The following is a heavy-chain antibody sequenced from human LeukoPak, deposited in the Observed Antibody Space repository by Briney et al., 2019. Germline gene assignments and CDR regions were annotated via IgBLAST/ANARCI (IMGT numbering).Heavy chain of an antibody. CDR3: AREEVYCSSTSCTPGYNWFDP. Sequence: SETLSLTCTVSGGSISSGSYYWSWIRQPAGKGLEWIGRIYTSGSTNYNPSLKSRVTISVDTSKNQFSLMLSSVTAADTAVYYCAREEVYCSSTSCTPGYNWFDPWGQGTLVTVSS. CDR1: GGSISSGSYY. CDR2: IYTSGST. D-gene: IGHD2-2*01. J-gene: IGHJ5*02. V-gene: IGHV4-61*02.